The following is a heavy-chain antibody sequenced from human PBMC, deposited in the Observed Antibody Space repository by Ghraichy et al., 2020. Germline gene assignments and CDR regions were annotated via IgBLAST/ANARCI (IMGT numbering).Heavy chain of an antibody. J-gene: IGHJ4*02. CDR1: GGGC. CDR3: ARGIAATSFDY. V-gene: IGHV4-30-2*01. Sequence: GGGCWGGGRRPGGGGREGIGYICDSGGTYSNPSLNSRVTISIDRSNNTFSLTLSSVTAADTAVYYCARGIAATSFDYWGQGTLVTVSS. CDR2: ICDSGGT. D-gene: IGHD6-13*01.